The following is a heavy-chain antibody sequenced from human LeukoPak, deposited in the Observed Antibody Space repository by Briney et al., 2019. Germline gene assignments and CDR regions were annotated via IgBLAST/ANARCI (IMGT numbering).Heavy chain of an antibody. Sequence: PSETLSLTCAVSGGSISSGGYSWSWIRQPPGKGLEWIGYIHNSGSTYYNPSLKSRVTISVDTSKNQFSLKLSSVTAADTAVYYCARADYYDSSAVDYWGQGTLVTVSS. D-gene: IGHD3-22*01. CDR2: IHNSGST. CDR1: GGSISSGGYS. CDR3: ARADYYDSSAVDY. J-gene: IGHJ4*02. V-gene: IGHV4-30-2*01.